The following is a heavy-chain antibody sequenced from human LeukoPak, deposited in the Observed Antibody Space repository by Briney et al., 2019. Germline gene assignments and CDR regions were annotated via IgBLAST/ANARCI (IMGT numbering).Heavy chain of an antibody. CDR1: GFTVSSNY. Sequence: GGSLRLSCAASGFTVSSNYMSWVRQAPGKGLEWVSVIYSGGSTYYADSVKGRFTISRDNSKNTLYLQMNSLRAEDTAVYYCARGWGYDSSGYYSYYFDYWGQGTLVTVSS. J-gene: IGHJ4*02. V-gene: IGHV3-53*01. CDR2: IYSGGST. D-gene: IGHD3-22*01. CDR3: ARGWGYDSSGYYSYYFDY.